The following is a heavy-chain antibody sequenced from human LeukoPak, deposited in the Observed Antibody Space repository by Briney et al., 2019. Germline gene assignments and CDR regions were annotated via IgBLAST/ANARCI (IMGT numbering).Heavy chain of an antibody. CDR2: ISGSGGST. CDR1: GFTFSSYA. V-gene: IGHV3-23*01. CDR3: GSYYSDTPYYFDY. J-gene: IGHJ4*02. D-gene: IGHD1-26*01. Sequence: GGSLRLSCAASGFTFSSYAMSWVRQAPGKGLEWVSAISGSGGSTYYADPVKGRFTISRDNSKNTLYLQMDSLRAEDTAVYYCGSYYSDTPYYFDYWGQGTLVTVSS.